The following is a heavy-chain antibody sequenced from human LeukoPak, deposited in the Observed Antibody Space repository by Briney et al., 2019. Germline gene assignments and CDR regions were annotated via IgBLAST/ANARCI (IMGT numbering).Heavy chain of an antibody. CDR1: GFTFSSYA. CDR2: ISGSGGST. CDR3: ATTLTYYDFWSGYSGAFDI. Sequence: GGSLRLSCAASGFTFSSYAMSWVRQAPGKGLEWVSAISGSGGSTYYADSVKGRFTISRDNSKNTLYLQMNSLRAEDTAVYYCATTLTYYDFWSGYSGAFDIWGQGTMVTVSS. D-gene: IGHD3-3*01. V-gene: IGHV3-23*01. J-gene: IGHJ3*02.